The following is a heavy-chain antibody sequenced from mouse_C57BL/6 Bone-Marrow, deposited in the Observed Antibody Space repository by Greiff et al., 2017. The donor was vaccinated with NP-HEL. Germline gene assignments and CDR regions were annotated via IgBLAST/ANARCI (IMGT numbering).Heavy chain of an antibody. D-gene: IGHD2-2*01. J-gene: IGHJ4*01. Sequence: QVQLKQPGAELVKPGASVKLSCKASGYTFTSYWMHWVQQRPGQGLEWIGMIHPNSGSTNYNEKFKSKATLTVDKTSSTAYMQLSSLTSEDSAVYYCAWDGNDVNYYAMDYWGQGTSVTVSS. V-gene: IGHV1-64*01. CDR3: AWDGNDVNYYAMDY. CDR1: GYTFTSYW. CDR2: IHPNSGST.